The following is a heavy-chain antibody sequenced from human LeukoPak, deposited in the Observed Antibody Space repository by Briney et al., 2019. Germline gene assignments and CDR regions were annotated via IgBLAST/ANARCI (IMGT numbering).Heavy chain of an antibody. D-gene: IGHD6-6*01. J-gene: IGHJ6*02. CDR2: IIPIFGTA. CDR1: GGTFSSYA. Sequence: SVKVSCKASGGTFSSYAISWVRQAPGQGLEWMGGIIPIFGTANYAQKFQGRVTITADESTSTAYMELSSLRSEDTAVYYCATYSSSNYYYYAMDVWGQGTTVTVSS. CDR3: ATYSSSNYYYYAMDV. V-gene: IGHV1-69*13.